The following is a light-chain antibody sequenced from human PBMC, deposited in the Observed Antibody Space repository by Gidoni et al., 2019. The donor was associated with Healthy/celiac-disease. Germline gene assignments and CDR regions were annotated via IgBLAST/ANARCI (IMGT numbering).Light chain of an antibody. CDR1: QSVSSSY. V-gene: IGKV3-20*01. CDR2: GAS. J-gene: IGKJ5*01. CDR3: QQLET. Sequence: EIVLTQSPGTLSLSPGERATLSCRASQSVSSSYLDWYQQQPGQAPRLLIYGASSRATGIPDRFSGSGSGTDFTLTISRLEPEDFEVYYCQQLETFXQXTRLEIK.